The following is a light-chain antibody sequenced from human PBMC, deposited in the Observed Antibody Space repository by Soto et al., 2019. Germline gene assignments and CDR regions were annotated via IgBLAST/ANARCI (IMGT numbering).Light chain of an antibody. CDR2: QAS. CDR3: QQYNSHSET. V-gene: IGKV1-5*03. CDR1: QSIRNW. J-gene: IGKJ1*01. Sequence: DIQMTQSPSTLSASVGDRVTITCRASQSIRNWLAWYQQKPGKAPKLLVHQASTLQSGVPSRFSGSGSGTEFTLNISSLQPDDFATYYCQQYNSHSETFGQGTKVE.